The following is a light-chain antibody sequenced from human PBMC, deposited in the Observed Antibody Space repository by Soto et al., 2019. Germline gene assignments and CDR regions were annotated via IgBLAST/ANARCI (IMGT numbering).Light chain of an antibody. CDR1: QSLVHSDGNTY. V-gene: IGKV2-24*01. Sequence: DIVMTQTPLSSPVTLGQPASISCRSSQSLVHSDGNTYLSWLQQRPGQPPRHLIYEISNRFSGVPDRLSGSGAGTDFKLTISGVEAEDVGVYYGMQATQFPITFGQGTRLEIK. CDR2: EIS. J-gene: IGKJ5*01. CDR3: MQATQFPIT.